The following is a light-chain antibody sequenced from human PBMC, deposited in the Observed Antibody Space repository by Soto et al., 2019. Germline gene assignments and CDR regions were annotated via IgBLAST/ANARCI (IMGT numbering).Light chain of an antibody. CDR1: QSLSKS. V-gene: IGKV3-11*01. Sequence: EVVMRQSPATLSVSPGEGATLSCRASQSLSKSLVWYQQKPGQAPRLLIDGASNRATGIPARFSGSGSGTDFTLTINSLEPEDFAVYFCQQRSSWPLTFGGGTKVDIK. CDR3: QQRSSWPLT. J-gene: IGKJ4*02. CDR2: GAS.